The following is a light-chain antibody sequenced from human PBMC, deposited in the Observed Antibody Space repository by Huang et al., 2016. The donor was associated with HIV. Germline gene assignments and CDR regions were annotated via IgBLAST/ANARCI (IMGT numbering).Light chain of an antibody. CDR1: KSVGSY. Sequence: EIVLTQSPATLSLSPGDPATLSCRASKSVGSYLAWYQQKPGPAPRLLIYDGSTRAPGIPARFSSGWSDTDFTLTISNLVPEDFAVSYCQQRFHWPPLTFGGGTKVEIK. CDR2: DGS. CDR3: QQRFHWPPLT. J-gene: IGKJ4*01. V-gene: IGKV3-11*01.